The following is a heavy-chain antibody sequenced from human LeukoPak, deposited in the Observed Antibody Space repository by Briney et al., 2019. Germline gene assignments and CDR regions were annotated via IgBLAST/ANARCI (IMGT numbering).Heavy chain of an antibody. Sequence: PGGSLRLSCAASGFTFISYAIHWVRQAPGKGLEWVSSISSSSSYIYYADSVKGRFTISRDNAKNSLYLQMNSLRAEDTAVYYCARDLGYSYGFNWIPPPAFDIWGQGTMVTVSS. CDR2: ISSSSSYI. D-gene: IGHD5-18*01. CDR1: GFTFISYA. CDR3: ARDLGYSYGFNWIPPPAFDI. J-gene: IGHJ3*02. V-gene: IGHV3-21*01.